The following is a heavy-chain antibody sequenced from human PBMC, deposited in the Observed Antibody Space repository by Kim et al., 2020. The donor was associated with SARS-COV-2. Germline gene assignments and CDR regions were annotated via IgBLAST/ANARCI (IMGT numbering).Heavy chain of an antibody. V-gene: IGHV3-15*01. J-gene: IGHJ5*02. Sequence: GGSLRLSCAASGFTFSNAWMSWVRQAPGKGLEWVGRIKSKTDGGTTDYAAPVKGRFTISRDDSKNTLYLQMNSLKTEDTAVYYCTTEITMVRGVEELELVNWFDPWGQGTLVTVSS. CDR1: GFTFSNAW. CDR2: IKSKTDGGTT. CDR3: TTEITMVRGVEELELVNWFDP. D-gene: IGHD3-10*01.